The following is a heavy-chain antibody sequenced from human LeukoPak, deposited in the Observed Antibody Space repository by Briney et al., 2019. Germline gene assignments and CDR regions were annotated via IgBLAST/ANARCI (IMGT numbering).Heavy chain of an antibody. CDR1: GYTFTSYG. J-gene: IGHJ4*02. CDR3: ARGLGYCSSTSCYPPSDY. D-gene: IGHD2-2*01. V-gene: IGHV1-18*01. CDR2: ISAYNGNT. Sequence: ASVKVSCKASGYTFTSYGISWVRQAPGQGLEWMGWISAYNGNTNYAQKLQGRVTMTTDTSTSTAYMELRSLRSDDTAVYYCARGLGYCSSTSCYPPSDYWGRGTLVTVSS.